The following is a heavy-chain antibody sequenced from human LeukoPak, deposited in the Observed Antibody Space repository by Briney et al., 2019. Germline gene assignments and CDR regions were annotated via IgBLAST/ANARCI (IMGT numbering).Heavy chain of an antibody. CDR2: IYYSGST. V-gene: IGHV4-38-2*02. D-gene: IGHD3-10*01. CDR1: DYSINSGYY. Sequence: SEALSLTCTVSDYSINSGYYWGWIRQPSGKGLEWIGSIYYSGSTYYNPSLKSRVTISVDTSKNQFSLKLSSVTAADTAVYYCARHLARRYYGSGTHYAFDIWGQGTMVTVSS. J-gene: IGHJ3*02. CDR3: ARHLARRYYGSGTHYAFDI.